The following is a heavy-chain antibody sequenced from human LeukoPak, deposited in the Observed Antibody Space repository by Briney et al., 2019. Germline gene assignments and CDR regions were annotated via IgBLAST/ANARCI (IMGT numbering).Heavy chain of an antibody. Sequence: GGSLRLSCAASGFTFDDYTMHWVRQAPGKGLEWVSLISWDGGSTYYADSVKGRFTISRDNSKNSLYLQMNSLRAEDTAVYYCAKDHGGRGAAEVYRNGYSDYWGQGTLVTVSS. CDR3: AKDHGGRGAAEVYRNGYSDY. CDR2: ISWDGGST. D-gene: IGHD2-15*01. J-gene: IGHJ4*02. V-gene: IGHV3-43*01. CDR1: GFTFDDYT.